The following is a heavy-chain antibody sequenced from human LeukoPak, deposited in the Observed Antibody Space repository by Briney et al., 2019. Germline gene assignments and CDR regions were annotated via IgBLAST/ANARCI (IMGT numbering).Heavy chain of an antibody. J-gene: IGHJ4*02. D-gene: IGHD3-22*01. CDR1: GYTFTGYY. Sequence: GASVKVSCKASGYTFTGYYMRWVRQAPGQGLEWMGWINPNSGGTNYAQKFQGRVTMTRDTSISTAYMELSSLRSEDTAVYYCATGPDLYDSSGYYPNYWGQGTLVTVSS. CDR2: INPNSGGT. CDR3: ATGPDLYDSSGYYPNY. V-gene: IGHV1-2*02.